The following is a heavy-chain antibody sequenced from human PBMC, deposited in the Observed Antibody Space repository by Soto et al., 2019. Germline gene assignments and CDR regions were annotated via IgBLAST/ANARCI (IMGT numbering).Heavy chain of an antibody. D-gene: IGHD3-10*01. CDR2: ISGSATST. J-gene: IGHJ4*02. Sequence: EVQLLESGGGLVQPGGSLILSCAASGFTFSSYAMNWVRQTPGKGLEWVSGISGSATSTYYADSVKGRITVSRDNSKNTLYLQMNSLRAEDTAVYYCAKGRESIPHFDYCGQGTLVAVSS. V-gene: IGHV3-23*01. CDR3: AKGRESIPHFDY. CDR1: GFTFSSYA.